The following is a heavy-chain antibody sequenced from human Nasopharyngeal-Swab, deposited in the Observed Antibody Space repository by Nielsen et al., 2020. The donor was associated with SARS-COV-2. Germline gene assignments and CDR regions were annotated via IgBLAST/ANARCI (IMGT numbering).Heavy chain of an antibody. CDR3: ARVPTVGGDYTDGDHWFDP. CDR1: GYTFTSYY. CDR2: INPSGGST. D-gene: IGHD4-17*01. V-gene: IGHV1-46*01. J-gene: IGHJ5*02. Sequence: ASLKVSCKASGYTFTSYYMHWVRQAPGQGLEWMGIINPSGGSTSYAQKFQGRVTMTRDTSTSTVYMELSSLRSEDTAAYYCARVPTVGGDYTDGDHWFDPWGQGTLVTVSS.